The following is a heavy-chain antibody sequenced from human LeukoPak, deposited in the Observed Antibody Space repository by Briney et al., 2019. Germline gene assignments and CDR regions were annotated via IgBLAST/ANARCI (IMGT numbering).Heavy chain of an antibody. CDR3: ARSSGSYYYYYGMDV. Sequence: GRSLRLSCAASGFTFSSYSMNWVRQAPGKGLEWVSYISSSSSTIYYADSVKGRFTISRDNAKNSLYLQMNSLRAEDTAVYYCARSSGSYYYYYGMDVWGQGTTVTVSS. V-gene: IGHV3-48*01. D-gene: IGHD1-26*01. J-gene: IGHJ6*02. CDR2: ISSSSSTI. CDR1: GFTFSSYS.